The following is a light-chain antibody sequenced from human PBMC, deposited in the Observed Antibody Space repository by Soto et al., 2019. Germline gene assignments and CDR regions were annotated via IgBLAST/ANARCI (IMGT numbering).Light chain of an antibody. CDR1: QGVSRK. CDR3: QQYHTRPIT. V-gene: IGKV3-15*01. J-gene: IGKJ4*01. Sequence: ILMTQSPATVSVSPGESATLSCRASQGVSRKLAWYQHKPGQAPRLLISGASTGATGIPARFSGSGSGTEFTLTISSLQSEDCAIYYCQQYHTRPITYGGGTKVDIK. CDR2: GAS.